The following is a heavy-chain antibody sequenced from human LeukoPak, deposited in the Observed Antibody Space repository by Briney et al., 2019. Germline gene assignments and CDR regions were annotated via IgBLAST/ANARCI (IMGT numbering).Heavy chain of an antibody. CDR1: GFTFDDYA. Sequence: PGRSLRLSCAASGFTFDDYAMHWVRQAPGKGLEWVSGISWNSGSIGYADSVKGRFTISRDNAKNSLYLQMNSLRAEDTALYYCAKGSGIAAADNWFDPWGQGTLVTVSS. J-gene: IGHJ5*02. CDR2: ISWNSGSI. V-gene: IGHV3-9*01. D-gene: IGHD6-13*01. CDR3: AKGSGIAAADNWFDP.